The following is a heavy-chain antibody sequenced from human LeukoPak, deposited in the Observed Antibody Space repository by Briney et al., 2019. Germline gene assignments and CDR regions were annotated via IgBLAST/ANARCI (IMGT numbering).Heavy chain of an antibody. V-gene: IGHV3-23*01. CDR2: ISGSGGST. CDR1: GFTFSSYA. D-gene: IGHD3-22*01. Sequence: GGSLRLSCAASGFTFSSYAMSWVRQAPGKGLEWVSAISGSGGSTYYADSVKGRFTISRDNSKNTLYLQMNSLRAKDTAVYYCARDTLYDSSGYHDYWGQGTLVTVSS. J-gene: IGHJ4*02. CDR3: ARDTLYDSSGYHDY.